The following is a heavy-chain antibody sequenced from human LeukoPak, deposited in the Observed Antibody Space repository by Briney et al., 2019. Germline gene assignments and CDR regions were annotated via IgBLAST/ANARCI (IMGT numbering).Heavy chain of an antibody. V-gene: IGHV1-2*02. CDR2: INPNSGGT. CDR3: ARSGNCGGDCYQSY. D-gene: IGHD2-21*02. Sequence: ASVKVSCKASGYTFTGYYMHWVRQAPGQGLEWMGWINPNSGGTNYAQKFQGRVTMTRDKSISTAYMELSRLRSDDTAVYYCARSGNCGGDCYQSYWGQGTLVTVSS. CDR1: GYTFTGYY. J-gene: IGHJ4*02.